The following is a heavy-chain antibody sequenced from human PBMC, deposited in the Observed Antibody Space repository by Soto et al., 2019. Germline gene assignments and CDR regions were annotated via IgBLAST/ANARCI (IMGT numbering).Heavy chain of an antibody. V-gene: IGHV5-51*01. CDR1: GYRFSSYW. J-gene: IGHJ6*02. Sequence: GESLEISCMGSGYRFSSYWIAWVRQMPGNGLEWMGLIYPVDSDTRYSPSFQGQVTMSFDKSTNTAYLHWSSLKAADNAIYYCGRQFNDHIGGGYYPYGLDVWGLGTTVTVSS. CDR2: IYPVDSDT. D-gene: IGHD1-26*01. CDR3: GRQFNDHIGGGYYPYGLDV.